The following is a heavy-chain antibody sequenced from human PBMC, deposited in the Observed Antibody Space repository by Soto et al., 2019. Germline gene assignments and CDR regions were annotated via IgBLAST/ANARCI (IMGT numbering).Heavy chain of an antibody. CDR3: ARGGEYSSSGWFDP. V-gene: IGHV4-34*01. CDR1: GGSFSGYY. D-gene: IGHD6-6*01. J-gene: IGHJ5*02. CDR2: INHSGST. Sequence: PSATLSLTCAVYGGSFSGYYWSWIRQPPGKGLEWIGEINHSGSTNYNPSLKSRVTISVDTSKNQFSLKLSSVTAADTAVYYCARGGEYSSSGWFDPWGQGTLVTVSS.